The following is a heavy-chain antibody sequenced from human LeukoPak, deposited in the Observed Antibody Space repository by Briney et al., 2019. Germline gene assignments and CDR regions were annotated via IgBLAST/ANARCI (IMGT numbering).Heavy chain of an antibody. CDR3: ASTWNNDAFDI. D-gene: IGHD1/OR15-1a*01. Sequence: GGSLRLSCAASGFTFSSYGMHWVRQAPGKGLEWVAVIWYDGSNKYYADSVKGRFTISRDNSKNTLYLQMSSLRAEDTAVYYCASTWNNDAFDIWGQGTMVTVSS. V-gene: IGHV3-33*01. CDR1: GFTFSSYG. J-gene: IGHJ3*02. CDR2: IWYDGSNK.